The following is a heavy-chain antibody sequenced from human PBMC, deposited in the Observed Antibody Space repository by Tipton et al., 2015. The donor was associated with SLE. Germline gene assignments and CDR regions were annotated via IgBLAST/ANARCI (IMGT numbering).Heavy chain of an antibody. CDR2: VHYSETT. J-gene: IGHJ6*03. D-gene: IGHD3-3*01. Sequence: TLSLTCTVSGGSIGSYYWSWVRQPPGRGLEWIGHVHYSETTNYNRSLKSRVTILADTSRNQFSLKLSSVTAADTAVYYCARDLYDFWSGYTPSGAMDVWGKGTTVTVSS. V-gene: IGHV4-59*01. CDR1: GGSIGSYY. CDR3: ARDLYDFWSGYTPSGAMDV.